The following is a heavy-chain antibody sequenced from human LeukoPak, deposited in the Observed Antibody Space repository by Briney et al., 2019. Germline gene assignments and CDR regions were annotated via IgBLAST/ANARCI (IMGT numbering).Heavy chain of an antibody. Sequence: GGSLRLSCAASGFTFFTYGMHWVRQAQGKGREWVAIMSSDGNTEYYADSVKGRFTISRDNSRNTLYLQMNSLRVEDTAVYYCARDLRKGRYFDYWGQGTLVTVSS. CDR1: GFTFFTYG. D-gene: IGHD3-9*01. CDR2: MSSDGNTE. V-gene: IGHV3-33*01. CDR3: ARDLRKGRYFDY. J-gene: IGHJ4*02.